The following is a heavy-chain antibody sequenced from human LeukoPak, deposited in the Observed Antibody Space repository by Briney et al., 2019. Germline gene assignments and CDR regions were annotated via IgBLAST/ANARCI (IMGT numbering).Heavy chain of an antibody. Sequence: GASVTVSCKASGGTFSSYAISWVRQAPGQGLEWMGWINPNSGGTNYAQKFQGWVTMTRDTSISTAYMELSRLRSDDTAVYYCARGGGGAHAFDIWGQGTMVTVSS. CDR3: ARGGGGAHAFDI. V-gene: IGHV1-2*04. D-gene: IGHD3-16*01. J-gene: IGHJ3*02. CDR1: GGTFSSYA. CDR2: INPNSGGT.